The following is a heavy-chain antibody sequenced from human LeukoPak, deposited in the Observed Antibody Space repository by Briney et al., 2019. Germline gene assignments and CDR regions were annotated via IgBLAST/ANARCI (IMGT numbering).Heavy chain of an antibody. J-gene: IGHJ4*02. CDR1: GGSFSGYY. Sequence: SETLSLTCAVYGGSFSGYYWSWIRRPPGKGLEWIGEINHSGSTNYNPSLKSRVTISVDTSKNQFSLKLSSVTAADTAVYYCARVKRITMVRGVTGRGYYFDYWGQGTLVTVSS. CDR3: ARVKRITMVRGVTGRGYYFDY. V-gene: IGHV4-34*01. CDR2: INHSGST. D-gene: IGHD3-10*01.